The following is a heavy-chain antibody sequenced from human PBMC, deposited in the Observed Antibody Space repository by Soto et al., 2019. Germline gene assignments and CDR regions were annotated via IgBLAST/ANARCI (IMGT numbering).Heavy chain of an antibody. CDR1: GYTFTGYY. CDR3: ARGPTLTHNWFDP. Sequence: ASVKVSCKASGYTFTGYYMHLVRQAPGQGLEWMGWINPNSGGTNYAQKFQGWVTMTRDTSISTAYMELSRLRSDDTAVYYCARGPTLTHNWFDPWGQGTLVTVSS. V-gene: IGHV1-2*04. D-gene: IGHD2-21*02. J-gene: IGHJ5*02. CDR2: INPNSGGT.